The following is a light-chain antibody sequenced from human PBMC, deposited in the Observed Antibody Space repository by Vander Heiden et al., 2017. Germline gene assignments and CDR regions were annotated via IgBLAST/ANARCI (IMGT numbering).Light chain of an antibody. CDR1: QSLLHSSGYNY. Sequence: IVMTQFPLSLPVTTVEPAAISCRSSQSLLHSSGYNYLDWYLQKPGQSPQLLIYLGSNRASGVPDRFSGSGSDTDFTLKISRVEAEDVGVYVCMQSLHKAFTFGTRTKADIK. J-gene: IGKJ3*01. CDR3: MQSLHKAFT. V-gene: IGKV2-28*01. CDR2: LGS.